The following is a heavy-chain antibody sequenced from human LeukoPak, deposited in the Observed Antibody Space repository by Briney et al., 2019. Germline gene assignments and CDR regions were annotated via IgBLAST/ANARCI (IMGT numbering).Heavy chain of an antibody. D-gene: IGHD2-21*02. CDR1: GYTFTGYY. CDR3: ASSQYCGGDCYDGGNWFDP. Sequence: ASVKVSCKASGYTFTGYYMHWVRQAPGQGLEWMGWINPNSGGTNYAQKLQGRVTMTRDTSISTAYMELSRLRSDDTAVYYCASSQYCGGDCYDGGNWFDPWGQGTLVTVSS. J-gene: IGHJ5*02. CDR2: INPNSGGT. V-gene: IGHV1-2*02.